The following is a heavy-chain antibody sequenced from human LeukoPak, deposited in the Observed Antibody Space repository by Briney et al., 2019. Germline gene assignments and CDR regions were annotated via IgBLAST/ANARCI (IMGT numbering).Heavy chain of an antibody. J-gene: IGHJ5*02. CDR2: ISAYNGNT. CDR1: GYTFIGYY. Sequence: ASVKVSCKASGYTFIGYYMHWVRQAPGQGLEWMGWISAYNGNTNYAQKLQGRVTMTTDTSTSTAYMELRSLRSDDTAVYYCAREEGLGYCSSTSCYQFDPWGQGTLVTVSS. CDR3: AREEGLGYCSSTSCYQFDP. D-gene: IGHD2-2*01. V-gene: IGHV1-18*04.